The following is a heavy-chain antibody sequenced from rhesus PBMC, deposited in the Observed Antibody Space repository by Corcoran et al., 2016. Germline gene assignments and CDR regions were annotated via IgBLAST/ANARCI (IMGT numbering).Heavy chain of an antibody. CDR1: GYSISSGYY. Sequence: QVQLQESGPGLVKPSEPLSPTWAVSGYSISSGYYWGRIRQPPGKGLEWIGSIYGSGGSNYINPSLKSRVTLSVDTSKNQFSLKLSSVTAADTAVYYCARVGSSWSEWDTVGTEWYFDLWGPGTPITISS. J-gene: IGHJ2*01. V-gene: IGHV4S14*01. CDR2: IYGSGGSN. D-gene: IGHD5-42*01. CDR3: ARVGSSWSEWDTVGTEWYFDL.